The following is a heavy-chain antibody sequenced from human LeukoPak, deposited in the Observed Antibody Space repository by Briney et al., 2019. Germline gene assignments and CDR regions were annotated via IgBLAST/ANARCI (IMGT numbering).Heavy chain of an antibody. CDR1: GGSFSGYY. CDR2: INHSGST. J-gene: IGHJ4*02. Sequence: SETLSLTCAVYGGSFSGYYWSWIRQPPGKGLEWIGEINHSGSTNYNPSLKSRVTISVDTSKSQFSLKLSSVTAADTAVYYCARYAAAAGTGYGVMDYWGQGTLVTVSS. V-gene: IGHV4-34*01. CDR3: ARYAAAAGTGYGVMDY. D-gene: IGHD6-13*01.